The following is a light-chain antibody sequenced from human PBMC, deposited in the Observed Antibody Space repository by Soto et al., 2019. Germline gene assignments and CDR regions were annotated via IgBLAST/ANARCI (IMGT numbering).Light chain of an antibody. CDR2: GAF. CDR1: QIVSSN. J-gene: IGKJ1*01. CDR3: QQYNDWPLT. Sequence: EIVMTQSPATLSVSPGERATLSCRASQIVSSNLAWYQQKPGRAPSLLIYGAFTRATGIPARFSGTGSGTEFTLTISSLQSEDFALYYCQQYNDWPLTFGQGTKVDI. V-gene: IGKV3-15*01.